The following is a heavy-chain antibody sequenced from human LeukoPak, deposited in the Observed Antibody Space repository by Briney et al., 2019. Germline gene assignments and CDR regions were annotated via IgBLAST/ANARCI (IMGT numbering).Heavy chain of an antibody. J-gene: IGHJ6*03. V-gene: IGHV3-23*01. CDR3: ARCIAAAGTAEGDSYYYYMDV. CDR2: ISGSGGST. Sequence: GGSLRLSCAASGFTFSSYAMSWVRQAPGKGLEWVSAISGSGGSTYYADSVKGRFTISRDNSKNTLYLQMNSLRAEDTAVYYCARCIAAAGTAEGDSYYYYMDVWGKGTTVTVSS. CDR1: GFTFSSYA. D-gene: IGHD6-13*01.